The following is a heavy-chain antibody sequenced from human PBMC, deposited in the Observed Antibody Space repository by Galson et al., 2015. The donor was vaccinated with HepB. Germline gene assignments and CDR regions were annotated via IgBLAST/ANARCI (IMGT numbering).Heavy chain of an antibody. J-gene: IGHJ2*01. CDR2: IYHSGSS. CDR1: GYSISSGYY. Sequence: LSLTCTVSGYSISSGYYWGWIRQPPGKGLEWIGSIYHSGSSYDNASLRSRVTISVDTSKNQFPLRLSSVTAADAAVYYCASVSFGHTTVTAPGYFDLWGRGTLVTVSS. V-gene: IGHV4-38-2*02. D-gene: IGHD4-17*01. CDR3: ASVSFGHTTVTAPGYFDL.